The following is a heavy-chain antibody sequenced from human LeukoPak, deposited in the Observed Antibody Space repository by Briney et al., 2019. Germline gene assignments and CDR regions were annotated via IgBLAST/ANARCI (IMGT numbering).Heavy chain of an antibody. CDR2: IYHSGST. Sequence: SETLSLTCTVSGGSISSSSYYRGWIRQPPGKGLEWIGSIYHSGSTNYNPSLKSRVTISVDTSKNQFSLKLSSVTAADTAVYYCARGWNSGYDQTFDYWGQGTLVTVSS. J-gene: IGHJ4*02. CDR3: ARGWNSGYDQTFDY. CDR1: GGSISSSSYY. V-gene: IGHV4-39*07. D-gene: IGHD5-12*01.